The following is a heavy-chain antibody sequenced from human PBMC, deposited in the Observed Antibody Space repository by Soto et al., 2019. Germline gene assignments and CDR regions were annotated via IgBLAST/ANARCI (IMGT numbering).Heavy chain of an antibody. CDR1: GFSLTTDRVG. Sequence: QITLKESGPPLVKPTQTLTLTCTFSGFSLTTDRVGVGWIRQPPGEALEWLAVIYWDDSKTYRPTLESRLTITKDTSKNQVALTMTNMDSLDTATYYCAHTYGGRFHYLGQGTLVTVSS. D-gene: IGHD1-26*01. CDR2: IYWDDSK. J-gene: IGHJ4*02. CDR3: AHTYGGRFHY. V-gene: IGHV2-5*02.